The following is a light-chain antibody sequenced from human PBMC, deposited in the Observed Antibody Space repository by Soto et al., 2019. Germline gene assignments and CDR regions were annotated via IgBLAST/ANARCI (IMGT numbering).Light chain of an antibody. CDR2: GAS. J-gene: IGKJ1*01. V-gene: IGKV3-20*01. Sequence: EIVLTQSPGTLSLSPGARATLSCRASQSVCSNYLAWYQHKPGQAPRLLIFGASSRATGIPDRFSGSGSGTDFTLTISKLEPEDFAVYYCQQYDSSPQTFGQGTKVEVK. CDR1: QSVCSNY. CDR3: QQYDSSPQT.